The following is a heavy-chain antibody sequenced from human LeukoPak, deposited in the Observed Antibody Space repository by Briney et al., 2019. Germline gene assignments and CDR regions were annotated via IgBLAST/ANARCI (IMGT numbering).Heavy chain of an antibody. CDR2: ISHGGDSA. CDR1: GFTFSTYA. V-gene: IGHV3-23*01. D-gene: IGHD6-13*01. Sequence: PGGSLRLSCTASGFTFSTYAMTWVRQAPGKGLEWVSVISHGGDSAWYADSVKGRFTISRDNSKSTLFLQMNSLRADDTAIYYCTRYIAAPDSPYFDYWGQGALVTVSS. CDR3: TRYIAAPDSPYFDY. J-gene: IGHJ4*02.